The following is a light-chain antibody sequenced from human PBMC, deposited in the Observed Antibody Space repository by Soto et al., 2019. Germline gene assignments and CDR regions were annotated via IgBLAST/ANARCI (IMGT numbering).Light chain of an antibody. Sequence: QSALTQPASVSGSPGQSITISCTGTSSDVGDYNYVSWYQQHPDKAPKLMIYDVSNRPSGVSSRFSGSKSGNTASLTISGLQAEDEADYYCSSYTSSGTVVFGGGTKLTVL. J-gene: IGLJ2*01. CDR1: SSDVGDYNY. CDR3: SSYTSSGTVV. V-gene: IGLV2-14*03. CDR2: DVS.